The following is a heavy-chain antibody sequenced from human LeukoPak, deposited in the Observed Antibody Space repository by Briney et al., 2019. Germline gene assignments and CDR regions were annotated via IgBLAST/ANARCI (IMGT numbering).Heavy chain of an antibody. Sequence: GGSLRLSCAASGFTFSDYYMSWIRQAPGKGLEWVSYISSSGSTIYYADSVKGRFTIARDNAKNSLYLQMNSLRAEDTAVYYCARDRDVRHYYFDYWGQGTLVTVSS. J-gene: IGHJ4*02. CDR3: ARDRDVRHYYFDY. V-gene: IGHV3-11*04. CDR2: ISSSGSTI. CDR1: GFTFSDYY. D-gene: IGHD3-16*01.